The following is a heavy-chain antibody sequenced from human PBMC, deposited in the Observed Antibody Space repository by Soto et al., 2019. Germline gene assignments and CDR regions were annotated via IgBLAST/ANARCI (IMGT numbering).Heavy chain of an antibody. CDR1: GFTFSNAW. CDR3: TTESDFWSGYYAFDY. V-gene: IGHV3-15*01. CDR2: IKSKTDGGTT. J-gene: IGHJ4*02. D-gene: IGHD3-3*01. Sequence: GGSLRLSCAASGFTFSNAWMSWVRQAPGKGLEWVGRIKSKTDGGTTDYAAPVKGRFTISRDDSKNTLYLQMNSLKTEDTAVYYCTTESDFWSGYYAFDYWGQGTLVPVSS.